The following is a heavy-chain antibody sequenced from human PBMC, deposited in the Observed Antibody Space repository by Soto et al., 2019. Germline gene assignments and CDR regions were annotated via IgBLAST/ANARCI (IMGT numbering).Heavy chain of an antibody. Sequence: SETLSLTCTVSGGSISSYYWSWIRQPPGKGLEWIGYIYYSGSTNYNPSLKSRVTISVDTSKNQFSLKLSSVTAADTAVYYCARQGIAAAGTMGFDPWGLGTLVTVSS. CDR3: ARQGIAAAGTMGFDP. J-gene: IGHJ5*02. CDR1: GGSISSYY. D-gene: IGHD6-13*01. CDR2: IYYSGST. V-gene: IGHV4-59*08.